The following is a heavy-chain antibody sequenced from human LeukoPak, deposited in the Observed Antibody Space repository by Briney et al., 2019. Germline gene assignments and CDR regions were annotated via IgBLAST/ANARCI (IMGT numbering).Heavy chain of an antibody. CDR1: GFTFSSYA. J-gene: IGHJ4*02. V-gene: IGHV3-30*04. CDR2: ISYDGTNK. CDR3: VGDTPPGGDFFFNY. Sequence: PGRSLRLSCAASGFTFSSYAMHWVRQAPGKGLEWVSIISYDGTNKYYADSVKGRFTISRDNSKNTLYLQMNSLRTEDTAVYYCVGDTPPGGDFFFNYWGQGALVTVSS. D-gene: IGHD3-16*01.